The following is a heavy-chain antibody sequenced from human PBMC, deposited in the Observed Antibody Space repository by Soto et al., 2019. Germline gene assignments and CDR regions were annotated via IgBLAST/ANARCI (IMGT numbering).Heavy chain of an antibody. V-gene: IGHV4-34*01. Sequence: SETLSLTCAFHGGSFNGFYWTWIRQPPGKGLEWIGEINHSGSSNYNPPLKSRVTMSLDTSRNQFSLSLNSVTAADTAVYYCARMAGPWYFDLWGRGTLVTVSS. J-gene: IGHJ2*01. CDR2: INHSGSS. CDR1: GGSFNGFY. CDR3: ARMAGPWYFDL.